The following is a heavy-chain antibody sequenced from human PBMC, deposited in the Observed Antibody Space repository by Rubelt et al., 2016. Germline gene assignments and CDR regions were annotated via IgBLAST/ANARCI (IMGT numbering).Heavy chain of an antibody. CDR1: GSSIGSGYY. CDR3: AASTVTNRYWDFDR. CDR2: IYHTGST. J-gene: IGHJ2*01. V-gene: IGHV4-38-2*02. D-gene: IGHD4-17*01. Sequence: QLQLQESGPGLVKPSDTLSLTCTVSGSSIGSGYYWGWIRQPPGKGLEWIGNIYHTGSTYYNPSLKSRVTISVDTSKNEVSLKRGSVAVADTGVDYCAASTVTNRYWDFDRWGRGTLVTVSS.